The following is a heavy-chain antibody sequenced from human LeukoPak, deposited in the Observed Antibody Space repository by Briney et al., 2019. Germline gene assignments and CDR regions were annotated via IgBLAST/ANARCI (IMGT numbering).Heavy chain of an antibody. CDR2: INSDGSST. V-gene: IGHV3-74*01. Sequence: GGSLRLSCAASGFTFRNYWMHWVRQAPGKGLVRVSRINSDGSSTSYADSVKGRFTISRDNAKNTLYLQMNSLRAEDTAMYYCTRGDYGAYGYDAFDIWGQGTMVTVSS. D-gene: IGHD4-17*01. J-gene: IGHJ3*02. CDR1: GFTFRNYW. CDR3: TRGDYGAYGYDAFDI.